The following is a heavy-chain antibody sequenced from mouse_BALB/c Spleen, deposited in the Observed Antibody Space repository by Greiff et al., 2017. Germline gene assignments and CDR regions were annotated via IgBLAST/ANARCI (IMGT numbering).Heavy chain of an antibody. D-gene: IGHD2-10*02. CDR3: ARQYGNYGWYFDV. Sequence: EVKVEESGGGLVKLGGSLKLSCAASGFTFSSYYMSWVRQTPEKRLELVAAINSNGGSTYYPDTVKGRFTISRDNAKNTLYLQMSSLKSEDTALYYCARQYGNYGWYFDVWGAGTTVTVSS. CDR1: GFTFSSYY. V-gene: IGHV5-6-2*01. J-gene: IGHJ1*01. CDR2: INSNGGST.